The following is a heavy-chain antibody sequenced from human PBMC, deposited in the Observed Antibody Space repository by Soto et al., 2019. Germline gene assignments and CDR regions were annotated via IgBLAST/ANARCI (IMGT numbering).Heavy chain of an antibody. CDR3: AKGSGWYSYYYGMDV. J-gene: IGHJ6*02. Sequence: PGGSLRLSCAASGFTFSSYAMSWVRQAPGKGLEWVSAISGSGGSTYYADSVKGRFTISRDNSKNTLYLQMNSLRAEDTAVYYCAKGSGWYSYYYGMDVWGQGTTVTVSS. D-gene: IGHD6-19*01. CDR2: ISGSGGST. CDR1: GFTFSSYA. V-gene: IGHV3-23*01.